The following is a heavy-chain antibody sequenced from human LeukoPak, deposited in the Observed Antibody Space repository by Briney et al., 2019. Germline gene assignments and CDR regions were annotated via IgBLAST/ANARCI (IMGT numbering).Heavy chain of an antibody. CDR1: GGSFSGYY. D-gene: IGHD3-10*01. Sequence: PSETLSLTCAVYGGSFSGYYWSWIRQHPGKGLEWIGYIYYSGSTYYNPSLKSRVTISVDTSKNQFSLKLSSVTAADTAVYYCARARSYGSGTIDYWGQGTLVTVSS. J-gene: IGHJ4*02. V-gene: IGHV4-31*11. CDR2: IYYSGST. CDR3: ARARSYGSGTIDY.